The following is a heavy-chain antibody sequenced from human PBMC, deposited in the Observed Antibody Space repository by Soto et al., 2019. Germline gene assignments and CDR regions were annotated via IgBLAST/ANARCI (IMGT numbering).Heavy chain of an antibody. CDR3: AKAHYDFWSCYLRYYYYGMDV. J-gene: IGHJ6*02. Sequence: PGGSLRLSCAASGLTFCSYALHWFRQSPGKGLEGVAVISYVAINKYYADSLKARLPTPTENSKNTLYLQMNSLRAEDTAVYYCAKAHYDFWSCYLRYYYYGMDVRGQGTTVTVSS. V-gene: IGHV3-30-3*01. CDR2: ISYVAINK. D-gene: IGHD3-3*01. CDR1: GLTFCSYA.